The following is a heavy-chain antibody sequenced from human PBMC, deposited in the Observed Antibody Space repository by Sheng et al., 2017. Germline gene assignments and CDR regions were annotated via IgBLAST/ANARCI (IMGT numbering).Heavy chain of an antibody. V-gene: IGHV1-18*01. Sequence: QVQLVQSGGEVTKPGASVKVSCKASGYTFINYGISWVRQAPGQGLEWMGWTSADNGDTNYAQNFQGRVSMTTDTTTNTAYMELRNLRSDDTAIYYCARDWDCRNSACQDCFDPWAREPWSP. D-gene: IGHD2-15*01. CDR2: TSADNGDT. J-gene: IGHJ5*02. CDR3: ARDWDCRNSACQDCFDP. CDR1: GYTFINYG.